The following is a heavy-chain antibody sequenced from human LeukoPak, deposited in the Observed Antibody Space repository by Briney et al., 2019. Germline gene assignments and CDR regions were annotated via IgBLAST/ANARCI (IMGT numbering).Heavy chain of an antibody. CDR2: ISAYNGNT. Sequence: ASVKVSCKASGGTFSSYAISWVRQAPGQGLEWMGWISAYNGNTNYAQKLQGRVTMTTDTSTSTAYMELRSLRSDDTAVYYCAIGYLYYYGSGSYWNDPWGQGTLVTVSS. V-gene: IGHV1-18*01. CDR3: AIGYLYYYGSGSYWNDP. CDR1: GGTFSSYA. J-gene: IGHJ5*02. D-gene: IGHD3-10*01.